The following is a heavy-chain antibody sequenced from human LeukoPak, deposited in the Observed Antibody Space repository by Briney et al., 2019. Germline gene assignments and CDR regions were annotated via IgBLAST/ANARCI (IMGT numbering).Heavy chain of an antibody. Sequence: GGSLRLSCAASGFTFSSYAMSWVRQAPGKGLEWDSAISGSGGSTYYADSVKGRFTISRDNSKSTLCLQMNSLRAEDTAVYYCAKQLGYCSDGSCYFPYWGQGTLVTVSS. CDR1: GFTFSSYA. CDR3: AKQLGYCSDGSCYFPY. D-gene: IGHD2-15*01. V-gene: IGHV3-23*01. J-gene: IGHJ4*02. CDR2: ISGSGGST.